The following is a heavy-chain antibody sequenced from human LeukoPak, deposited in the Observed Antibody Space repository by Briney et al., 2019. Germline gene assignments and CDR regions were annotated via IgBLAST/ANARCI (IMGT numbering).Heavy chain of an antibody. Sequence: GGSLRLSCTGSGFTFGDYAMSWVRQAPGKGLKWVGFITSKAYGGTTEYAASVKGRFTISRDDSKSIAYLQMNSLRTEDTAVYYCTRDMIYTFHYWGQGTLVTVSS. CDR3: TRDMIYTFHY. D-gene: IGHD3/OR15-3a*01. J-gene: IGHJ4*02. V-gene: IGHV3-49*04. CDR2: ITSKAYGGTT. CDR1: GFTFGDYA.